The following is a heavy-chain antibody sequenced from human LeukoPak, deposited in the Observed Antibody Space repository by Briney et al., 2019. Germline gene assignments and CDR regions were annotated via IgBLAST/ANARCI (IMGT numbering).Heavy chain of an antibody. V-gene: IGHV1-8*02. CDR2: MSPSSGST. CDR3: VRGLWELGD. D-gene: IGHD1-26*01. Sequence: GASVKVSCKASGYTFTSYDINWVRQGTGQGLEWMGWMSPSSGSTGYAQKFQGRVTMTRNAAISTAYMELNSLRSEDTAVYYCVRGLWELGDWGQGTLVTVSP. CDR1: GYTFTSYD. J-gene: IGHJ4*02.